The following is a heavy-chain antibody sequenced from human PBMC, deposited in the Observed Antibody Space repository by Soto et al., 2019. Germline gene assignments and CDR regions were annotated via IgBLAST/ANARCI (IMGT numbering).Heavy chain of an antibody. CDR2: ISWNSGSI. V-gene: IGHV3-9*01. D-gene: IGHD5-12*01. Sequence: EVQLVESGGGLVQPGRSLRLSCAASGFTFDDYAMHWVRQAPGKGLEWVSGISWNSGSIGYADSVKGRFTISRDNAKNSLYLQMNSLRAEDTALYYCAKDISSGYGFSGRYFDYWGQGTLVTVSS. CDR1: GFTFDDYA. CDR3: AKDISSGYGFSGRYFDY. J-gene: IGHJ4*02.